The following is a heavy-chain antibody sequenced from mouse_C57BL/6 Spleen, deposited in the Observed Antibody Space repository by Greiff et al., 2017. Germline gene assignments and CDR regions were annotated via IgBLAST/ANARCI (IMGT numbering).Heavy chain of an antibody. CDR1: GYTFTDYY. V-gene: IGHV1-19*01. Sequence: EVQGVESGPVLVKPGASVKMSCKASGYTFTDYYMNWVKQSHGKSLEWIGVINPYNGGTSYNQKFKGKATLTVDKSSSTAYMELNSLTSEDSAVYYCARGDGYSLYAMDYWGQGTSVTVSS. D-gene: IGHD2-3*01. J-gene: IGHJ4*01. CDR2: INPYNGGT. CDR3: ARGDGYSLYAMDY.